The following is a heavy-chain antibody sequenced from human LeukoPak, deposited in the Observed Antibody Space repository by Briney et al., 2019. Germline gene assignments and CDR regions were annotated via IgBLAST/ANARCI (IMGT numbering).Heavy chain of an antibody. J-gene: IGHJ6*03. Sequence: SGGSLRLSCAASGFTFSSYGMSWVRQAPGKGLEWVSAISGSGGSTYYADSVKGRFTISRDNSKNTLYLQMNSLRAEDTAVYYCATRWQYSSGDTYYYYYYMDVWGKGTTVTISS. CDR3: ATRWQYSSGDTYYYYYYMDV. CDR2: ISGSGGST. D-gene: IGHD6-19*01. CDR1: GFTFSSYG. V-gene: IGHV3-23*01.